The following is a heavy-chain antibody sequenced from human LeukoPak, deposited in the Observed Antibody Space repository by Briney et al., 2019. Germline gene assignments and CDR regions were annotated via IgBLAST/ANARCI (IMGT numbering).Heavy chain of an antibody. J-gene: IGHJ6*03. CDR1: GGSFSGYY. D-gene: IGHD1-14*01. Sequence: PSETLSLTCAVYGGSFSGYYWSWIRQPPGKGPEWIGEINHSGSTNYNPSLKSRVTISVDTSKNQFSLKLSSVTAADTAVYYCARRTHNNAGYYYYYYMDVWGKGTTVTVSS. CDR2: INHSGST. V-gene: IGHV4-34*01. CDR3: ARRTHNNAGYYYYYYMDV.